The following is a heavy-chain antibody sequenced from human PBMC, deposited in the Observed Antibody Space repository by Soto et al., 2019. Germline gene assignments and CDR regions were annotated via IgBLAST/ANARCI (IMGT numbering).Heavy chain of an antibody. D-gene: IGHD3-3*01. J-gene: IGHJ4*02. CDR2: IYYSGST. CDR3: SRLYYDFWSGYLNY. CDR1: GGSISSSSYY. V-gene: IGHV4-39*01. Sequence: SETLSLTCTVSGGSISSSSYYWGWIRQPPGKGLEWIGSIYYSGSTYYNPSLKSRVTISVDTSKNQFSLKLSSVTAADTAVYYRSRLYYDFWSGYLNYWGQGTLVTVSS.